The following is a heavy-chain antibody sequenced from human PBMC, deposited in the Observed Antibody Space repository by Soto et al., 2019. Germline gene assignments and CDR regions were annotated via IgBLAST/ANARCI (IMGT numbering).Heavy chain of an antibody. D-gene: IGHD1-20*01. V-gene: IGHV1-69*13. CDR2: IIPIFGTA. Sequence: SVKVSCKASGYTFTTHGISWVRQAPGQGLEWMGGIIPIFGTANYAQKFQGRVTITADESTSTAYMELSSLRSEDTAVYYCAREYNWNDSYYGMDVWGQGTTVTVSS. CDR1: GYTFTTHG. CDR3: AREYNWNDSYYGMDV. J-gene: IGHJ6*02.